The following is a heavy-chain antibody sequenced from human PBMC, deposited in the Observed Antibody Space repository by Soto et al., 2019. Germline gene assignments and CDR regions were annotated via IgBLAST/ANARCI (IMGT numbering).Heavy chain of an antibody. V-gene: IGHV3-23*01. J-gene: IGHJ3*02. CDR1: GFTFSSYA. CDR3: AKDVDIVVVPAAPNDAFDI. Sequence: PGGSLRLSCAASGFTFSSYAMSWVRQAPGKGLEWVSGISGSGGSTYYADSVKGRFTISRDNSKNTLYLQMNSLRAEDTAVYYCAKDVDIVVVPAAPNDAFDIWGQGTMVTVSS. CDR2: ISGSGGST. D-gene: IGHD2-2*01.